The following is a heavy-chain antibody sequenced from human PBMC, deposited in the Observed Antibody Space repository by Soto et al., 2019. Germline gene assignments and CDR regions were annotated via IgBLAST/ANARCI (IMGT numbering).Heavy chain of an antibody. CDR1: GYTFTSYS. D-gene: IGHD2-15*01. CDR2: ISGYDGDT. V-gene: IGHV1-18*01. Sequence: ASVKVSCKASGYTFTSYSINWVRQAPGQGLEWMGWISGYDGDTNYAQNLQGRVTLTADTSTSTAYMELRSLTSDDTAVYYCARGDSYIWFGPWGQGTPVTVSS. J-gene: IGHJ5*02. CDR3: ARGDSYIWFGP.